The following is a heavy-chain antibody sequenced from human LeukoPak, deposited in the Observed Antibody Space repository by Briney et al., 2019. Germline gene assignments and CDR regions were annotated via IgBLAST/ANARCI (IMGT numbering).Heavy chain of an antibody. J-gene: IGHJ4*02. CDR2: IYSGGST. CDR3: ARGYCSSTSCPHFDY. V-gene: IGHV3-53*01. D-gene: IGHD2-2*01. Sequence: GGSLRLSCAASGFTVSGNYMSWVRQAPGKGLEWVSVIYSGGSTYYADSVKGRFTISRDNSKNTLYLQMNSLRAEDTAVYYCARGYCSSTSCPHFDYWGQGTLVTVSS. CDR1: GFTVSGNY.